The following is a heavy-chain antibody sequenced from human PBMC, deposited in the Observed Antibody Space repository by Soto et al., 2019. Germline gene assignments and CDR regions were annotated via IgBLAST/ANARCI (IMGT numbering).Heavy chain of an antibody. Sequence: QVQLQESGPGLVKPSQTLSLTCTVSGGSISSGGYYWSWIRQHPGKSLEWLGYIDYSGRTYYNPSLKVRVTISVDTSKNQFSLKLSSVTAADKAVYYCSRGYYYDSSGYAEEACDIWGQGTMVTVSS. J-gene: IGHJ3*02. CDR1: GGSISSGGYY. CDR2: IDYSGRT. CDR3: SRGYYYDSSGYAEEACDI. D-gene: IGHD3-22*01. V-gene: IGHV4-31*03.